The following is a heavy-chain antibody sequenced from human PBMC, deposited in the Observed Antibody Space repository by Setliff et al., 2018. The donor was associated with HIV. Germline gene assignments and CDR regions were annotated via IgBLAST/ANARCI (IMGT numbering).Heavy chain of an antibody. J-gene: IGHJ6*02. V-gene: IGHV4-34*01. CDR2: INHSGST. D-gene: IGHD2-2*01. CDR1: GGSFSGCY. CDR3: ARIPQLLDYAMDV. Sequence: PSETLSLTCAVYGGSFSGCYWSWIRQPPGKGLEWIGEINHSGSTNYNPSLKSRVTISVDTSKNQFSLKLSSVTAADTAVYYCARIPQLLDYAMDVWGQGTTVTVSS.